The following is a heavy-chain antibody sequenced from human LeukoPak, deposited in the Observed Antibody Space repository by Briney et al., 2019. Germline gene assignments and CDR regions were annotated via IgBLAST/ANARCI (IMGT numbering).Heavy chain of an antibody. V-gene: IGHV4-39*07. CDR1: GGSISSSSYY. CDR2: IYYSGST. Sequence: SETLSLTCTVSGGSISSSSYYWGWIRQPPGKGLEWIGSIYYSGSTYYNPSLKSRVTISVDTSKNQFSLKLSSVTAADTAVYYCARGRYCSSTSCYRYYYYYMDVWGKGTTVTVSS. CDR3: ARGRYCSSTSCYRYYYYYMDV. J-gene: IGHJ6*03. D-gene: IGHD2-2*01.